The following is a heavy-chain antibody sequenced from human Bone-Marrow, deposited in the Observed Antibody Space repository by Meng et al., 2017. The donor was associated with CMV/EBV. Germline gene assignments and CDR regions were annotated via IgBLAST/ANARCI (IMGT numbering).Heavy chain of an antibody. CDR3: ARNTYYDFWRADY. CDR2: ISSSGSTI. CDR1: GFSFRTSH. V-gene: IGHV3-48*03. D-gene: IGHD3-3*01. J-gene: IGHJ4*02. Sequence: GESLKISCAASGFSFRTSHMHWIRQAPGKGLEWVSYISSSGSTIYYADSVKGRFTISRDNAKNSLYLQMNSLRAEDTAVYYCARNTYYDFWRADYWGQGTLVTVSS.